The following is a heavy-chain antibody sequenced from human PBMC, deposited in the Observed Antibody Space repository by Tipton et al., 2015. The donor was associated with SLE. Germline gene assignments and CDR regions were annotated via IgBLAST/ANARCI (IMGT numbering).Heavy chain of an antibody. J-gene: IGHJ4*02. CDR1: GGSITTNY. Sequence: TLSLTCTVSGGSITTNYWSWIRQPAGKGLKWIGRMYKSGSTDYNPSLKSRVTMSVDTSKNQFSLKLASVTAADTAVYYWARGQHQFGRFDYWGQGTLVTVSS. V-gene: IGHV4-4*07. CDR3: ARGQHQFGRFDY. D-gene: IGHD3/OR15-3a*01. CDR2: MYKSGST.